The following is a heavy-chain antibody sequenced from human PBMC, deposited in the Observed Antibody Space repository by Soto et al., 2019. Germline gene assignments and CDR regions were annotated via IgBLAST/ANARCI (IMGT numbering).Heavy chain of an antibody. D-gene: IGHD3-22*01. J-gene: IGHJ6*02. CDR1: GGSISSGDYY. Sequence: PSETLSLTCTVSGGSISSGDYYWSWIRQPPGKGLEWIGYIYYSGSTYYNPSLKSRVTISVDTSKNKFSLKLSSVTAADTAVYYCARGSGYYDSSEDYYYGMDVWGQGTTVTVSS. CDR3: ARGSGYYDSSEDYYYGMDV. V-gene: IGHV4-30-4*01. CDR2: IYYSGST.